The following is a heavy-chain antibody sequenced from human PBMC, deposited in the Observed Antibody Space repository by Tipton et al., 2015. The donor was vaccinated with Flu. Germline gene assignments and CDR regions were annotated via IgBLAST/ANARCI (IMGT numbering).Heavy chain of an antibody. CDR2: VSRSGST. J-gene: IGHJ5*02. CDR3: ARRDYPNYVSDPKSWFDP. D-gene: IGHD1-7*01. CDR1: GDSISSDYH. V-gene: IGHV4-38-2*01. Sequence: TLSLTCAVSGDSISSDYHWGWIRQFPGKGLEWIGTVSRSGSTIYSPSLKSRVTISIDRSKNQFSLNLKSVTAADMAVYYCARRDYPNYVSDPKSWFDPWGQGTLVAVSS.